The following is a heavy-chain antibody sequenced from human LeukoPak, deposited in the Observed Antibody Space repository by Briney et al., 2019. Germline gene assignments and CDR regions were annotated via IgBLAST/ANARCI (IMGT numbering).Heavy chain of an antibody. D-gene: IGHD6-19*01. CDR3: ARVRSSGWYTLLGAYYFDY. V-gene: IGHV4-59*01. Sequence: TPSETLSLTCTVSGGSISRYYWSWIRQPPGKGLDYIGYIYYSGSTNYNPSLKSRVTISVDTSKNQFSLNLSSVTAADTAVYYCARVRSSGWYTLLGAYYFDYWGQGTLVTVSS. CDR2: IYYSGST. J-gene: IGHJ4*02. CDR1: GGSISRYY.